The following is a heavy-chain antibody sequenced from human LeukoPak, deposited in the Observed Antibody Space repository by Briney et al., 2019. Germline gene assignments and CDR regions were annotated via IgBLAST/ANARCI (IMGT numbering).Heavy chain of an antibody. CDR3: AKVLEQLVPDY. CDR1: GFXFSTYA. Sequence: PGGSLRLSCAASGFXFSTYAINWVRQAPGKGLEWVSYISSSSSYIYYADSVKGRFTISRDNAKNSLYLQMNSLRAEDTAVYYCAKVLEQLVPDYWGQGTLVTVSS. J-gene: IGHJ4*02. D-gene: IGHD6-6*01. V-gene: IGHV3-21*01. CDR2: ISSSSSYI.